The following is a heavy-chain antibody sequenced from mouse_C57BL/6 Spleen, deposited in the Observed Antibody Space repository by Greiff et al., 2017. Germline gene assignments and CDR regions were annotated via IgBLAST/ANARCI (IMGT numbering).Heavy chain of an antibody. Sequence: VQLQQSGPELVKPGASVKIPCKASGYTFTDYNMDWVKQSHGKSLEWIGDINPNNGGTIYNQKFKGKATLTVDKSSSTAYMELRSLTSEDTAVYYCARKGAVYYGNYGDYWGQGTSVTVSS. CDR1: GYTFTDYN. J-gene: IGHJ4*01. CDR3: ARKGAVYYGNYGDY. V-gene: IGHV1-18*01. CDR2: INPNNGGT. D-gene: IGHD2-1*01.